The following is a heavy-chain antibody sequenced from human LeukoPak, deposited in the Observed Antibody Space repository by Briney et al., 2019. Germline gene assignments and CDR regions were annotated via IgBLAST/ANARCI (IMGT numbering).Heavy chain of an antibody. CDR3: ARDSQGADDYGGNSDDYYYYGMDV. CDR1: GFTFSSYG. D-gene: IGHD4-23*01. J-gene: IGHJ6*02. Sequence: QSGGSLRLSCAASGFTFSSYGMHWVRQAPGKGLEWVAVIWYDGSSKYYADSVKGRFTISRDNSKNTLYLQMNSLRAEDTAVYYCARDSQGADDYGGNSDDYYYYGMDVWGQGTTVTVSS. V-gene: IGHV3-33*01. CDR2: IWYDGSSK.